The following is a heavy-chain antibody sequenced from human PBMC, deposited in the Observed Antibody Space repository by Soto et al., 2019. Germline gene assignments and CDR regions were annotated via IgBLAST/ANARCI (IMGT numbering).Heavy chain of an antibody. J-gene: IGHJ4*02. CDR1: GFTFSSYG. V-gene: IGHV3-30*03. CDR3: ATAVQETPFDN. D-gene: IGHD6-6*01. CDR2: ISYDGSNK. Sequence: QVQLVESGGGVVQPGRSLRLSCAASGFTFSSYGMHWVRRAPGKGLEWVAVISYDGSNKYYADSVKGRFTISRDNSKNTLYLQMNSLRAEDTAVYYCATAVQETPFDNWGQGTLVTVSS.